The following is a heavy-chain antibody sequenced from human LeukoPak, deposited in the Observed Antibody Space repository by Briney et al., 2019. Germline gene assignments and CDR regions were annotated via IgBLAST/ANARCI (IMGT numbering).Heavy chain of an antibody. V-gene: IGHV1-2*02. CDR3: ARARRAGSGWLP. J-gene: IGHJ4*02. CDR2: INPNSGGT. Sequence: GASVKVSCKASGYTFTGYYMHWVRQAPGQGLEWMGWINPNSGGTNYAQKFQGRVTMTRDTSISTAYMELGRLGSDDTAVYYCARARRAGSGWLPWGQGTLVTVSS. D-gene: IGHD6-19*01. CDR1: GYTFTGYY.